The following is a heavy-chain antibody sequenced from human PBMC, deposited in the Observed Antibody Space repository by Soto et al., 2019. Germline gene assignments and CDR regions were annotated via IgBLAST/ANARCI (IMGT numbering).Heavy chain of an antibody. CDR2: ISYDGSNK. D-gene: IGHD3-10*01. V-gene: IGHV3-30*18. CDR1: GFTFSSYG. J-gene: IGHJ6*02. CDR3: AKDVSYYGSGPTDV. Sequence: SLRLSCAASGFTFSSYGMHWVRQAPGKGLEWVAVISYDGSNKYYADSVKGRFTISRDNSKNTLYLQMNSLRAEDTAVYYCAKDVSYYGSGPTDVWGQGTTVTVSS.